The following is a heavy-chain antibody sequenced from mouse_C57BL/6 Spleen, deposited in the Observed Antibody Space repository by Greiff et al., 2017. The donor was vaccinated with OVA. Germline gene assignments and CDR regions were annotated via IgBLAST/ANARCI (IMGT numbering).Heavy chain of an antibody. V-gene: IGHV1-5*01. CDR2: IYPGNSDT. Sequence: VQLKQSGTVLARPGASVKMSCKTSGYTFTSYWMHWVKQRPGQGLEWIGAIYPGNSDTRYNQKFKGKAKLTAVTSASTAYMELSSLTNEDSAVYYCTREDYDYERWFAYWGQGTLVTVSA. J-gene: IGHJ3*01. CDR1: GYTFTSYW. D-gene: IGHD2-4*01. CDR3: TREDYDYERWFAY.